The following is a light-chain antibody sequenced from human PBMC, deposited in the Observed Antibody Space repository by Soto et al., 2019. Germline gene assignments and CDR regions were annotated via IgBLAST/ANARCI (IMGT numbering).Light chain of an antibody. CDR3: VLYMGGGIWV. CDR1: SGSVSTTNY. V-gene: IGLV8-61*01. Sequence: QAVVTQEPSFSVSPGGTVTLTCGLSSGSVSTTNYPSWYQQTPGQAPRTLIYATNTRSSGVPDRFSASILGNKAALTITGAQADDESTYHCVLYMGGGIWVFGGGTKVTVL. CDR2: ATN. J-gene: IGLJ3*02.